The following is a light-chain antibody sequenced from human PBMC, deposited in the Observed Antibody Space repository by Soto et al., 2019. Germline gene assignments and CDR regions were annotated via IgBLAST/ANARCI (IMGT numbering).Light chain of an antibody. Sequence: DLQMTQSPSSLSASVGDRVIITCQASQDIDNHINWYQQKPGKAPKFLIYDASNLEAGVPSRFSGSRSGTDFTFTISTLQPEDLSTFYCQHYDYFPPTFGGGTMVEIK. J-gene: IGKJ4*01. CDR1: QDIDNH. CDR3: QHYDYFPPT. CDR2: DAS. V-gene: IGKV1-33*01.